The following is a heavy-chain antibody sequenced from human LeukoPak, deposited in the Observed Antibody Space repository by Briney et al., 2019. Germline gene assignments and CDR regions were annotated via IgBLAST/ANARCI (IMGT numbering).Heavy chain of an antibody. CDR3: AKQHYDYVWGSFSSGY. D-gene: IGHD3-16*01. V-gene: IGHV3-33*06. J-gene: IGHJ4*02. CDR2: IWYDGSNK. Sequence: PGRSLRLSCAASGFTLSDHYMAWVRQAPGKGLEWVAVIWYDGSNKYYADSVKGRFTISRDNSKNTLYLQMNSLRAEDTAVYYCAKQHYDYVWGSFSSGYWGQGTLVTVSS. CDR1: GFTLSDHY.